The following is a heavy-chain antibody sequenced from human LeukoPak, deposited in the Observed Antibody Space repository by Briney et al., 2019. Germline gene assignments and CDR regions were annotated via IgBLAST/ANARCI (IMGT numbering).Heavy chain of an antibody. V-gene: IGHV4-59*01. CDR3: ARDLGKSHPALMAWAY. J-gene: IGHJ4*02. CDR1: GGSISSYY. Sequence: PSETLSLTCTVSGGSISSYYWSWFRQPPGKGLEWIGYIYYSGSTNYNPSLKSRVTFSVDTSKNQFSLKLSSVTDADTAVYYCARDLGKSHPALMAWAYWGQGTLVTVSS. CDR2: IYYSGST. D-gene: IGHD2-8*01.